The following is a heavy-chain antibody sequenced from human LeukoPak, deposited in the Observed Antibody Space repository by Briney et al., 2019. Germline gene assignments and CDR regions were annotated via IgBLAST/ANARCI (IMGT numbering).Heavy chain of an antibody. CDR1: GSSISSGYY. CDR2: IYHSGST. Sequence: LSATLSLTCAVSGSSISSGYYWGWIRQPPGKGLEWIGSIYHSGSTYYNPSLKSRVTISVDTSKNQFSLKLSSVTAADTAVYYCASRTIFGVVIYFDYWGQGTLVTVSS. J-gene: IGHJ4*02. V-gene: IGHV4-38-2*01. CDR3: ASRTIFGVVIYFDY. D-gene: IGHD3-3*01.